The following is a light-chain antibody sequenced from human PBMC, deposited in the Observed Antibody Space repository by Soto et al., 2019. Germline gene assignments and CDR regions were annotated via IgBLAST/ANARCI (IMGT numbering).Light chain of an antibody. V-gene: IGLV1-44*01. CDR2: SNN. J-gene: IGLJ1*01. Sequence: QSVLTQLPSASGTPGQRVTISCSESSSNIGSNTVNWYQQLPGTAPKLLIYSNNQRPSGVPDRFSGSKSGTSASLAISGLQSEDEADYYRAAWDDSLNGYVFGTGTKVTVL. CDR1: SSNIGSNT. CDR3: AAWDDSLNGYV.